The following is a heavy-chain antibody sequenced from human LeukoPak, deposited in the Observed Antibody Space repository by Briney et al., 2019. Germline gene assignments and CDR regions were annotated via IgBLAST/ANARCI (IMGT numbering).Heavy chain of an antibody. CDR3: ARDRGLVGANGFCY. J-gene: IGHJ4*02. D-gene: IGHD1-26*01. CDR1: GFPFSNYS. CDR2: ISSSSSYR. Sequence: PGGSLRLSCAASGFPFSNYSMNWVRQAPGKGLEWVSSISSSSSYRYYADSVKGRITISRDNAKNSLYLQMNSLRAEDTAVYYFARDRGLVGANGFCYWGQGTLVTGSS. V-gene: IGHV3-21*01.